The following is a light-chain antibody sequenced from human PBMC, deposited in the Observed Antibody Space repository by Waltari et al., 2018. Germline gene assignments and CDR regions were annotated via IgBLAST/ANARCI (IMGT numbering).Light chain of an antibody. V-gene: IGKV1-39*01. J-gene: IGKJ1*01. CDR3: QQSLTTPWT. CDR1: QSISHY. CDR2: AAS. Sequence: DIQMTPSPSSLSASVGDKVSITCRASQSISHYLYWYQQIPGKAPKLLIYAASSLHSGVPSRFSGSGSGTEFTLTIGSLQPEDFATYYCQQSLTTPWTFGQGTKVEL.